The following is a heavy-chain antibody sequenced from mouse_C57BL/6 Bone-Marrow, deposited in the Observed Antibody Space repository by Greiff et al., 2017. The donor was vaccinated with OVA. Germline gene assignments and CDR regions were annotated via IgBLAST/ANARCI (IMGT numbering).Heavy chain of an antibody. CDR2: LDPSDSFP. D-gene: IGHD1-1*01. Sequence: QVQLQQPGAELVMPGASVKLSCKASGYTFTSYWMHWVKRRPGQGLGWIGELDPSDSFPNYNKKFKGKSTLPVDKSSSTAYMQLSILTSEDSAVYYCASHYGSSWFAYWGQGTLVTVSA. CDR1: GYTFTSYW. CDR3: ASHYGSSWFAY. V-gene: IGHV1-69*01. J-gene: IGHJ3*01.